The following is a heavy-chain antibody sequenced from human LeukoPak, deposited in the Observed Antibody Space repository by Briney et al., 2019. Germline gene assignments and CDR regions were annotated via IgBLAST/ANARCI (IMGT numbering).Heavy chain of an antibody. V-gene: IGHV3-48*04. Sequence: GGSQRLSCAASGFSFRSYSMNWVRQAPGKGLEWVSYISSSGSTIYYADSVKGRFTISRDNAKNSLYLQMNSLRAEDTAVYYCAELGITMIGGVWGKGTTVTISS. CDR2: ISSSGSTI. J-gene: IGHJ6*04. CDR1: GFSFRSYS. D-gene: IGHD3-10*02. CDR3: AELGITMIGGV.